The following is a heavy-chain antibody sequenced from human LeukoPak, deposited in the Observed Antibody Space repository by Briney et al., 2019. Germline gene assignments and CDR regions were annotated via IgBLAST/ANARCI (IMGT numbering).Heavy chain of an antibody. V-gene: IGHV3-66*02. D-gene: IGHD3-10*01. Sequence: PGGSLRLSCAASGFTVSSNYMSWVRQAPGKGLEWVSVIYSGGSTYYADSVKGRFTISRDNSKNTLYLQMNSLRAEDTAVYYCARGWVNRYYGSGSYRLGWFDHWGQGTLVTVSS. CDR1: GFTVSSNY. CDR3: ARGWVNRYYGSGSYRLGWFDH. CDR2: IYSGGST. J-gene: IGHJ5*02.